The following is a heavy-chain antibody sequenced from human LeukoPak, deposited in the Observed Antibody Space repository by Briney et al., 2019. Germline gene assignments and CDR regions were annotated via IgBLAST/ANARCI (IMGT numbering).Heavy chain of an antibody. CDR2: ISSSSSYI. V-gene: IGHV3-21*04. CDR3: AKKGNDYVWGSYPPGYFDY. CDR1: GFTFSSYS. D-gene: IGHD3-16*02. J-gene: IGHJ4*02. Sequence: PGGSLRLSCAASGFTFSSYSMNWVRQAPGKGLEWVSSISSSSSYIYYADSVKGRFTISRDNAKNSLYLQMNSLRAEDTAVYYCAKKGNDYVWGSYPPGYFDYWGQGTLVTVSS.